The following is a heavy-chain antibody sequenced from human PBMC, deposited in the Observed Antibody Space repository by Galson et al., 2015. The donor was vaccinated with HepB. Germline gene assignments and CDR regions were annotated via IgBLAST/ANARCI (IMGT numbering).Heavy chain of an antibody. D-gene: IGHD5-18*01. CDR1: GFTFSSYS. J-gene: IGHJ3*02. CDR3: ARECGYSYVSCDAFDI. Sequence: SLRLSCAASGFTFSSYSMNWVRQAPGKGLEWVSSISSSSSYIYYADSVKGRFTISRDNAKNSLYLQMNSLRAEDTAVYYCARECGYSYVSCDAFDIWGQGTMVTVSS. V-gene: IGHV3-21*01. CDR2: ISSSSSYI.